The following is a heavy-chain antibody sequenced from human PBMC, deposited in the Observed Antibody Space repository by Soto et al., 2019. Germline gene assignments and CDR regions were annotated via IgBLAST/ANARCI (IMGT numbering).Heavy chain of an antibody. Sequence: SETLSLTCTVSGGSISSSNYYWSWIRQPPGKGLEWIGEIRHSGSTNYNPSLKSRVTISVDTSKNQFSLKLSSVTAADTAVYYCARTYGGNSFDYWGQGTLVTVSS. CDR3: ARTYGGNSFDY. CDR2: IRHSGST. CDR1: GGSISSSNYY. D-gene: IGHD2-21*02. V-gene: IGHV4-39*07. J-gene: IGHJ4*02.